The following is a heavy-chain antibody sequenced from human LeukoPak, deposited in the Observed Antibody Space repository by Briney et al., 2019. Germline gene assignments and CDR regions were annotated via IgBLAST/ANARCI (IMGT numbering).Heavy chain of an antibody. CDR1: GYTFTSYA. J-gene: IGHJ6*03. Sequence: ASVKVSCKASGYTFTSYAMNWVRQAPGQGLEWMGWINTNTGNPTYAQGFTGRFVFSLDTSVSTAYLQISSLKAEDTAVYYCARDRSWRNYYYYYMDVWGRGTLVTVSS. CDR2: INTNTGNP. D-gene: IGHD6-13*01. V-gene: IGHV7-4-1*02. CDR3: ARDRSWRNYYYYYMDV.